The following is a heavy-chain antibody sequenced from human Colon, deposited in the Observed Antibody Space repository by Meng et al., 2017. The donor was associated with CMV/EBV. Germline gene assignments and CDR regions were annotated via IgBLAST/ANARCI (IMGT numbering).Heavy chain of an antibody. CDR2: VSYDGSNQ. V-gene: IGHV3-30*04. D-gene: IGHD3-9*01. CDR1: GFTLNTFA. Sequence: GESLKISCTVSGFTLNTFAMHWVRQAPGKGLKWVADVSYDGSNQHYADSVKGRFTISRDTAKNTLYLQMNSLRGADTAAYYCARDSVLTGRLDYWGQGTLVTVSS. CDR3: ARDSVLTGRLDY. J-gene: IGHJ4*02.